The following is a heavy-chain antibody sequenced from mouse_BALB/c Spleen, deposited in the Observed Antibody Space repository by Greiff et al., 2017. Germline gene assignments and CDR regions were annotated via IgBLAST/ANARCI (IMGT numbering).Heavy chain of an antibody. Sequence: VMLVESGPGLVAPSQSLSITCTVSGFSLTSYGVHWVRQPPGKGLEWLGVIWAGGSTNYNSALMSRLSISKDNSKSQVFLKMNSLQTDDTAMYYCARDPYYGSSYRAMDYWGQGTSVTVSS. J-gene: IGHJ4*01. CDR2: IWAGGST. CDR3: ARDPYYGSSYRAMDY. D-gene: IGHD1-1*01. CDR1: GFSLTSYG. V-gene: IGHV2-9*02.